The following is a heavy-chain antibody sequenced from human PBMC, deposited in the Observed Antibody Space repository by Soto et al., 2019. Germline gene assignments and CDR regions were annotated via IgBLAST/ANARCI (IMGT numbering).Heavy chain of an antibody. CDR3: ARDRAWNYVVPHYYGMDV. D-gene: IGHD1-7*01. CDR1: GFTFSSYW. Sequence: GGSLRLSCAASGFTFSSYWMSWVRQAPGKGLEWVANIKQDGSGKYYVDSVKGRFTISRDNAKNSLYLQMNSLRAEDTAVYYCARDRAWNYVVPHYYGMDVWGQGTTVTVSS. CDR2: IKQDGSGK. J-gene: IGHJ6*02. V-gene: IGHV3-7*03.